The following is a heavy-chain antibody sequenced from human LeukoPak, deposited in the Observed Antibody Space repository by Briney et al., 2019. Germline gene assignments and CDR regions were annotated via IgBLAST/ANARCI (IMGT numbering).Heavy chain of an antibody. CDR3: AKRGVVIRVILVGFHKEAYYFDS. Sequence: GGSLRLSCAVSGITLSNYGMSWVRQAPGKGLEWVAGISGSGGSTNYADSVKGRFSIFRDNPKNTLYLQMNGLRAEDTAVYFCAKRGVVIRVILVGFHKEAYYFDSWGQGALVTVSS. CDR2: ISGSGGST. J-gene: IGHJ4*02. CDR1: GITLSNYG. D-gene: IGHD3-22*01. V-gene: IGHV3-23*01.